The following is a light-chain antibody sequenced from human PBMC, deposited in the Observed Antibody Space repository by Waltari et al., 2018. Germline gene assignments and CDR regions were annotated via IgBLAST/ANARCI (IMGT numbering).Light chain of an antibody. CDR1: SSDIGYYDY. J-gene: IGLJ2*01. CDR3: SSFTSTNTLL. CDR2: DVS. V-gene: IGLV2-14*03. Sequence: QSALTQPASVSGSPGQSITISCTGTSSDIGYYDYVSWYQQHPGKAPKLIIYDVSERPSGVSNRFSCSKSGNTASLTISGLQAEYEADYYCSSFTSTNTLLFGGGTKLTVL.